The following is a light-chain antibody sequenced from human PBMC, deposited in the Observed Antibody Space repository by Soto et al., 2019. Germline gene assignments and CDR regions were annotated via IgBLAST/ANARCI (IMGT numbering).Light chain of an antibody. Sequence: SAVTQPGSLSGSPGRTVTISCTGTVSDIGLYKYVSWYQQHPGKTPKLMIYNVNKRPSGVPDRFSGSKSGNTASLTISGLQGDDEADYFCCSYAGGYVYVLGTGTKVTVL. J-gene: IGLJ1*01. CDR2: NVN. CDR3: CSYAGGYVYV. V-gene: IGLV2-11*01. CDR1: VSDIGLYKY.